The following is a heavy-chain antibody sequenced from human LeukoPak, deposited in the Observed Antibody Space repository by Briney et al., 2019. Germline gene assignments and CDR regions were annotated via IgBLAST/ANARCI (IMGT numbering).Heavy chain of an antibody. CDR2: IYTSGST. CDR3: ATTVPRGPYYYYYYYMDV. J-gene: IGHJ6*03. D-gene: IGHD4-17*01. V-gene: IGHV4-61*02. CDR1: GGSISSGSYY. Sequence: SQTLSLTCTVSGGSISSGSYYWSWIRQPAGNGLEWIGRIYTSGSTNYNPSLKSRVTISVDTSKNQFSLKLSSVTAADTAVYYCATTVPRGPYYYYYYYMDVWGKGTTVTVSS.